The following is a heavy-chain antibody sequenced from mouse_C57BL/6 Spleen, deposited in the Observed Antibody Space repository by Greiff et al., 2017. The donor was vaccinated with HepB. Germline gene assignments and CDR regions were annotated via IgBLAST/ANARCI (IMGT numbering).Heavy chain of an antibody. CDR2: ILTGSGST. V-gene: IGHV1-9*01. Sequence: QVQLQQSGAELMKPGASVKLSCKATGYTFTGYWIEWVKQRPGHGLEWIGEILTGSGSTNYNEKFKGKATFTADTSSNTAYMQLSSLTTEDSAIYYCARRAQATTDYYAMDYWGQGTSVTVSS. D-gene: IGHD3-2*02. CDR3: ARRAQATTDYYAMDY. J-gene: IGHJ4*01. CDR1: GYTFTGYW.